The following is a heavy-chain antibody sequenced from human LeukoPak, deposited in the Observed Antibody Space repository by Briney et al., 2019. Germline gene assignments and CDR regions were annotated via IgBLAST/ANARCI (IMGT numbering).Heavy chain of an antibody. V-gene: IGHV3-7*04. Sequence: GGSLRLSCADSTFSFSNYWMSWVRQAPGKGLEWVANIKQEGSHTYYVDSVEGRFTISRDNAKNLLYLQMNCLRVEDTAVYYCARGPGYPTGYRYFFKSWGQGPLVTVSS. D-gene: IGHD3-9*01. CDR2: IKQEGSHT. CDR1: TFSFSNYW. CDR3: ARGPGYPTGYRYFFKS. J-gene: IGHJ4*02.